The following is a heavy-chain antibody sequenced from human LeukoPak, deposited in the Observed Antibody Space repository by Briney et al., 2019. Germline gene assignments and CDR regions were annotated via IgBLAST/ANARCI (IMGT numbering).Heavy chain of an antibody. D-gene: IGHD6-19*01. V-gene: IGHV3-33*01. J-gene: IGHJ4*02. CDR1: GFTFSSYG. CDR2: IWYDGSNK. Sequence: GGSLRLSCAASGFTFSSYGMHWVRQAPGKGLEWVAVIWYDGSNKYSADSVKGRFTISRDNSKNTLYLQMDSLRAEDTAVYYCARDLYEPNSDWYRGFDYWGQGTLVTVSS. CDR3: ARDLYEPNSDWYRGFDY.